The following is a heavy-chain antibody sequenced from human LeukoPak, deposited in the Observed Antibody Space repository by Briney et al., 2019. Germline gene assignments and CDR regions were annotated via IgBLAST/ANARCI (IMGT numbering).Heavy chain of an antibody. Sequence: SETLSLTCTVSGGSISSYYWSWIRQPPGKGLEWIGYIYYSGSTNYNPSLKSRVTISVDTSKNQFSLKLSSVTAADTAVYYCARDRQSSYCSSTSCYSSFDYWGQGTLVTVSS. V-gene: IGHV4-59*12. D-gene: IGHD2-2*01. J-gene: IGHJ4*02. CDR1: GGSISSYY. CDR3: ARDRQSSYCSSTSCYSSFDY. CDR2: IYYSGST.